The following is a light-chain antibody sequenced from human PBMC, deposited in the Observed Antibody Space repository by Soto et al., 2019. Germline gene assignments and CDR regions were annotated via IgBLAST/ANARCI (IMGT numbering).Light chain of an antibody. CDR3: QQRSNWPPSLT. CDR1: QSVSSY. V-gene: IGKV3-11*01. CDR2: DAS. J-gene: IGKJ4*01. Sequence: EMVLTQSPATLSLSPGERAALSCIASQSVSSYLAWYQQKPGQAPRLLIYDASNRATGIPARFSGSGSGTDFTLTISSLEPEDFAVYYCQQRSNWPPSLTFGGGTKVDI.